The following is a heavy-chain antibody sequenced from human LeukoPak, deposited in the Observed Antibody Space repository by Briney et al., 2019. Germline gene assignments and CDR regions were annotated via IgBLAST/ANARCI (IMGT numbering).Heavy chain of an antibody. CDR1: GFSFSSYG. Sequence: GGSLRLSCAASGFSFSSYGMHWVRQAPGKGLEWVAVISHEGSNKYYGDSVKGRFTISRDNSKNMVYLQMNSLRAEDTAVYYCARTREQWQVLDYWGQGTLVTVSS. CDR2: ISHEGSNK. D-gene: IGHD6-19*01. V-gene: IGHV3-30*03. J-gene: IGHJ4*02. CDR3: ARTREQWQVLDY.